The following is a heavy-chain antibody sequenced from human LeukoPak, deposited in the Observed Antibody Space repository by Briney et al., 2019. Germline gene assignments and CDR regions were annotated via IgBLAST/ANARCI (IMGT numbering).Heavy chain of an antibody. Sequence: PSETLSLTRTVSGGSISSGSYYWSWIRQPAGKGLEWIGRIYTSGSTNYNPSLKSRVTISVDTSKNQFSLKLSSVTAADTAVYYCARPSGGYVRRLGAFDIWGQGTMVTVSS. V-gene: IGHV4-61*02. CDR2: IYTSGST. J-gene: IGHJ3*02. CDR3: ARPSGGYVRRLGAFDI. CDR1: GGSISSGSYY. D-gene: IGHD2-15*01.